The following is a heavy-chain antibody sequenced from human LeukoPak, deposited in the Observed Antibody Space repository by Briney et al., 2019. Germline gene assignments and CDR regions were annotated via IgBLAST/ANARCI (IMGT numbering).Heavy chain of an antibody. J-gene: IGHJ6*03. CDR3: PSVNEYGDLLTRYMYV. V-gene: IGHV4-4*02. CDR2: IYHSGST. CDR1: GGSISSSNW. D-gene: IGHD4-17*01. Sequence: SGTLSLTCAVSGGSISSSNWWSWVRPPPGKGLEWIGEIYHSGSTNYKPTLKSRVTISVDKYKNQFSLKLSSVTAAYTHVYYCPSVNEYGDLLTRYMYVWGEGTAVTVSS.